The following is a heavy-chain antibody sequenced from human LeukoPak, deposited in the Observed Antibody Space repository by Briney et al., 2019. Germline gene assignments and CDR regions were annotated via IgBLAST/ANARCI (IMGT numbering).Heavy chain of an antibody. CDR2: INPNGGGT. Sequence: GASVKASCKASGYTFSAYYMHWVRQAPGQGLEWMGWINPNGGGTNYAQKFQGRVTMTRDTSISTAYMELSRLRSDDTAVYYCARDQGATPPRNWGQGTLVTVSS. J-gene: IGHJ4*02. CDR1: GYTFSAYY. D-gene: IGHD1-26*01. V-gene: IGHV1-2*02. CDR3: ARDQGATPPRN.